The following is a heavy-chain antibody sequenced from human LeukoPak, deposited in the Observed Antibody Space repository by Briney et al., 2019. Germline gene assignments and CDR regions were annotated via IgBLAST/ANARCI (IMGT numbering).Heavy chain of an antibody. V-gene: IGHV4-34*01. CDR3: ARFVTYYYDSSGNFRGVLFFDP. CDR2: INHSGST. D-gene: IGHD3-22*01. CDR1: GGSSSGYY. Sequence: SETLSLTCAVYGGSSSGYYWSWIRQPPGKGLEWIGEINHSGSTNYNPSLKSRVTISVDTSKNQISLKLSSVTAADTAVYYCARFVTYYYDSSGNFRGVLFFDPWGQGTLVTVSS. J-gene: IGHJ5*02.